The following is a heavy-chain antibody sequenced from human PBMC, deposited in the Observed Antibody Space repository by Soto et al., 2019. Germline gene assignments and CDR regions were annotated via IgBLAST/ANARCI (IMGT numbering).Heavy chain of an antibody. CDR3: ARVAGSGWYFDY. CDR2: IGTAGDT. V-gene: IGHV3-13*01. J-gene: IGHJ4*02. D-gene: IGHD6-19*01. CDR1: GFTFSSYD. Sequence: WGSLRLSCAASGFTFSSYDMHWVRQATGKGLEWVSAIGTAGDTYYPGSVKGRFTISRENAKNSLYLQMNSLRAGDTAVYYCARVAGSGWYFDYWGQGTLVTVSS.